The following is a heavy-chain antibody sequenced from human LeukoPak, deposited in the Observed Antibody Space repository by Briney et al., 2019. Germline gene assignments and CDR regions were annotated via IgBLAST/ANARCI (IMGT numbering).Heavy chain of an antibody. Sequence: GGSLRLSCAASGFTFSSYGMHWVRQAPGKGLEWVAVISYDGSNKYYADSVKGRFTISRDNSKNTLNLQMNSLRAEDTAVYYCAKGGYCSSTSCYTGAYFDYWGQGTLVTVSS. J-gene: IGHJ4*02. V-gene: IGHV3-30*18. CDR2: ISYDGSNK. D-gene: IGHD2-2*02. CDR3: AKGGYCSSTSCYTGAYFDY. CDR1: GFTFSSYG.